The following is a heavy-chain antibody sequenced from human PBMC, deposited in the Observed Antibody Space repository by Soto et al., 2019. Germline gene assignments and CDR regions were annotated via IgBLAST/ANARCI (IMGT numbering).Heavy chain of an antibody. CDR3: APHSAASDC. V-gene: IGHV3-23*01. CDR2: IRVSDTT. Sequence: GGSLRLSCTASGFIFSAYGMSWVRQAPGKGLEWVALIRVSDTTSYADSVRGRFTVSRDKSKNTFYLQMDSLRAEDTALYYCAPHSAASDCWGQGTLVTVSS. CDR1: GFIFSAYG. J-gene: IGHJ4*02.